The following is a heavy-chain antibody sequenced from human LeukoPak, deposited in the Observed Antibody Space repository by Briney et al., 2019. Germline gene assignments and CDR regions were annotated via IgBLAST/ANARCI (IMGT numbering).Heavy chain of an antibody. Sequence: ASVKVSCKASGYTFTSYYMHWVRQAPGQGLEWMGIINPSGGSTSYAQKFQGRVTMTMDTSTSTVYMELSSLRSEDTAVYYCARDTRELHLLGYWGQGTLVTVSS. CDR3: ARDTRELHLLGY. D-gene: IGHD1-26*01. V-gene: IGHV1-46*01. CDR2: INPSGGST. CDR1: GYTFTSYY. J-gene: IGHJ4*02.